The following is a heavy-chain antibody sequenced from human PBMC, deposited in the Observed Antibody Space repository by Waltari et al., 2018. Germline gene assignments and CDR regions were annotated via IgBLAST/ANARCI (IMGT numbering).Heavy chain of an antibody. D-gene: IGHD3-22*01. CDR2: IIPIFGTA. CDR3: ARAGPMYYYDSSSLGPFDY. V-gene: IGHV1-69*13. Sequence: QVQLVQSGAEVKKPGSSVKVSCKASGGTFSSYAISWVRQAPGQGLEWMGGIIPIFGTANYAQKFQGRVTITADESTSTAYMELSSLRSEDTAVYYCARAGPMYYYDSSSLGPFDYWGQGTLVTVSS. J-gene: IGHJ4*02. CDR1: GGTFSSYA.